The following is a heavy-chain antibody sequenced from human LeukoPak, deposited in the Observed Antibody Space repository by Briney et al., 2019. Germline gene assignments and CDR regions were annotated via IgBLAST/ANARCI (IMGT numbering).Heavy chain of an antibody. J-gene: IGHJ4*02. D-gene: IGHD3-16*01. CDR1: GGSLSSYY. CDR2: VYHTGHT. Sequence: PSETLSLTCTVSGGSLSSYYWSWIRQPPGKGLEWIGYVYHTGHTHYSPSLKSRVTVSLDTSRNQVSLILSSVTAADTAVYYCARHRFGHLFDYWGQGTLVFVSS. V-gene: IGHV4-59*01. CDR3: ARHRFGHLFDY.